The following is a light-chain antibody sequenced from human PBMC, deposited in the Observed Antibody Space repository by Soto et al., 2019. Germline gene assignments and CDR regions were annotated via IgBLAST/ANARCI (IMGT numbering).Light chain of an antibody. CDR2: GAS. V-gene: IGKV3D-7*01. CDR3: QQDYNLPIT. CDR1: QSISSSY. J-gene: IGKJ5*01. Sequence: EVVLTQSPATLSLSPGEGATLSCRASQSISSSYFSWYQQKPGQAPRLLIYGASTRATGIPARFSGSGRGSGTDFTLTISSLQPEDFAVYYCQQDYNLPITFGQGTRLEIK.